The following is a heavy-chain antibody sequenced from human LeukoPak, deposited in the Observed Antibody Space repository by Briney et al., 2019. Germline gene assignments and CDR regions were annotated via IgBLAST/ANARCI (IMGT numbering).Heavy chain of an antibody. CDR3: PKDYCGGDCYSGWYFDL. V-gene: IGHV3-9*01. CDR1: GFIFDDYT. J-gene: IGHJ2*01. CDR2: ISYNSDTI. Sequence: GGSLRLSCAASGFIFDDYTTHWVRQAPGKGLEWVSGISYNSDTIAYADSVKGRFTISRDHAKNSLYLEMDSLRAEDTDLYNWPKDYCGGDCYSGWYFDLWGGGTLVTVSS. D-gene: IGHD2-21*02.